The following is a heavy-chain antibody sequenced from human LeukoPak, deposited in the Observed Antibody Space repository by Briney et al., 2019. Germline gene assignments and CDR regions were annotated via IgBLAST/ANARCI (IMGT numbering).Heavy chain of an antibody. J-gene: IGHJ3*02. Sequence: PSETLSLTCTLSGGSVSSSSYYWGWIRQPPGKGLEWIGSIFYSGSTYYNPSLKSRVTISVDRSKNQFSLKLSSVTAADTAVYYCARGYCSSTSCSRAAFDIWGQGTMVTVSS. CDR2: IFYSGST. V-gene: IGHV4-39*07. CDR3: ARGYCSSTSCSRAAFDI. D-gene: IGHD2-2*01. CDR1: GGSVSSSSYY.